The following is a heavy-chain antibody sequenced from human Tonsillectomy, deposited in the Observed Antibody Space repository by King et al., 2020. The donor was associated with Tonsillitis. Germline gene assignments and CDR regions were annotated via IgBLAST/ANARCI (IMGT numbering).Heavy chain of an antibody. J-gene: IGHJ4*02. Sequence: QLVQSGAEVKKPGSSVKVSCKASGGTLSNYAISWVRQAPGQGLEWMGRIIPILGIANYAQKFQGRVTITADKSTSTAYMELSSLRSEDTAVYYCARDRYLGGVVIIDHSDYWGQGTQVTVSS. V-gene: IGHV1-69*04. CDR2: IIPILGIA. CDR3: ARDRYLGGVVIIDHSDY. CDR1: GGTLSNYA. D-gene: IGHD3-3*01.